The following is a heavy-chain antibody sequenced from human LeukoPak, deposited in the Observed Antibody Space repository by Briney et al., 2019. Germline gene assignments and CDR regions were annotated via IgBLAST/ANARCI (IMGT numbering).Heavy chain of an antibody. Sequence: GGSLRLSCAASGFTFSSYGMHWVRQAPGKGLEWVAVISYDGSNKYYADSVKGRFTISRDNSKNTLYLQMNSLRAEDTAVYYCAKASRWAYAFDIWGQGTMVTVSS. V-gene: IGHV3-30*18. J-gene: IGHJ3*02. CDR1: GFTFSSYG. CDR2: ISYDGSNK. CDR3: AKASRWAYAFDI. D-gene: IGHD6-13*01.